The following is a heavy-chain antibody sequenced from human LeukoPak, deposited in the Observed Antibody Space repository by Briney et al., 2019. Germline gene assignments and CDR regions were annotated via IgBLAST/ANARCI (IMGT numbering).Heavy chain of an antibody. CDR2: INSDGSST. CDR3: TSMYNDLWSGYYTGDRNAIDV. Sequence: GGYLRLSCAAFGFTFSSYWMHWLRQAPGKGLVGVSRINSDGSSTSYVDSVKGRFTISRDNAKNTLYLQMNSLRAEDTAVYYCTSMYNDLWSGYYTGDRNAIDVWGQGTLVTVSS. D-gene: IGHD3-3*01. CDR1: GFTFSSYW. V-gene: IGHV3-74*01. J-gene: IGHJ3*01.